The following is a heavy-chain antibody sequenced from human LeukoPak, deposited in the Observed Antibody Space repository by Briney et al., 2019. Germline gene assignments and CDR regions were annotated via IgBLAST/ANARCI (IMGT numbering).Heavy chain of an antibody. CDR2: KNHSGRT. V-gene: IGHV4-34*01. CDR1: GGSFSGYY. CDR3: ARQSSGSYYRTDY. J-gene: IGHJ4*02. Sequence: PSETLSLTCAVYGGSFSGYYWSWIRQPPGKGLEWIGEKNHSGRTNYNPSLKSRLTISVDTSKNQFSLKLSSVTAADTAVYYCARQSSGSYYRTDYWGQGTLVTVSS. D-gene: IGHD3-10*01.